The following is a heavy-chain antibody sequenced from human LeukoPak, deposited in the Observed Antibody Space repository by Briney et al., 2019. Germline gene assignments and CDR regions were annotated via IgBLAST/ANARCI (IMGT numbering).Heavy chain of an antibody. CDR3: ARDPAFAVATFFDY. J-gene: IGHJ4*02. CDR1: GFTVSSNY. V-gene: IGHV3-66*02. Sequence: GGSLRLSCAASGFTVSSNYVSWVRQAPGKGLEWVSVIYSGGSTYYADSVKGRFTISRDNSKNTLYLQMNSLRAEDTAVYYCARDPAFAVATFFDYWGQGTLVTVSS. CDR2: IYSGGST. D-gene: IGHD5-12*01.